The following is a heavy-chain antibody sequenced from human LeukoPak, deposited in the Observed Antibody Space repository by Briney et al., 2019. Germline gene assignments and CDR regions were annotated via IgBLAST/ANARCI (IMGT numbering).Heavy chain of an antibody. D-gene: IGHD6-19*01. CDR1: GGSINTYF. CDR3: ARGVTGGWYGDFQH. V-gene: IGHV4-59*01. CDR2: IYYSGST. Sequence: SETLSLTCTVSGGSINTYFWSWSRQPPGKGLEWIGYIYYSGSTNYNPSLKSRVTISVDTSKNQFSLKLSSVTAADTAVYYCARGVTGGWYGDFQHWGQGTLVTVSS. J-gene: IGHJ1*01.